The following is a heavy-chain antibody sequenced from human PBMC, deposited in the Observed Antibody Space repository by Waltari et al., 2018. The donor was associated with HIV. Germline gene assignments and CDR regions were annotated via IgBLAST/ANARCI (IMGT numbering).Heavy chain of an antibody. V-gene: IGHV4-4*07. J-gene: IGHJ3*02. CDR2: FYSRGNS. CDR1: GGSISSFY. D-gene: IGHD2-2*02. Sequence: QVQLQESGPGLVKPSETLSLTCTVSGGSISSFYWSWVRQPAGKGREWIGRFYSRGNSTSNPSVKSRVTLSLDTSKNQFSLNLSSVTAADTAVYYCARANSSTSRYSAFDMWGQGTVVTVSS. CDR3: ARANSSTSRYSAFDM.